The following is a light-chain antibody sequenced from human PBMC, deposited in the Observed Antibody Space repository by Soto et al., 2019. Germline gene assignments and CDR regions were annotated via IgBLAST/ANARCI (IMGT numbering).Light chain of an antibody. Sequence: QSALTQPASVSGSPGQSITISCTGTISDVGGHGYVSWYQQHPGKAPKLMIYEVTYRPSGVSDRFSGSKSGNTASLTISGLQAEDEGDDYCFSFTSHSSHYVFGTGT. CDR3: FSFTSHSSHYV. CDR1: ISDVGGHGY. V-gene: IGLV2-14*01. J-gene: IGLJ1*01. CDR2: EVT.